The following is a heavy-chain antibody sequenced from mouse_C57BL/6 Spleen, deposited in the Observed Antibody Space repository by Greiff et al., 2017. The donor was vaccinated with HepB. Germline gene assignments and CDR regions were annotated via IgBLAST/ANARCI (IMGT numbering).Heavy chain of an antibody. J-gene: IGHJ2*02. CDR3: ARDGNDY. CDR2: IDPEDGET. Sequence: VQLQQSGAELVQPGPSVKLSCTASGFNIKDYYMHWVKQCPEQGLEWIGRIDPEDGETKYAPKFQSKATITADTSSNTAYLQLSSLTSEDTAVYYCARDGNDYWGQGTSLTVSS. V-gene: IGHV14-2*01. CDR1: GFNIKDYY.